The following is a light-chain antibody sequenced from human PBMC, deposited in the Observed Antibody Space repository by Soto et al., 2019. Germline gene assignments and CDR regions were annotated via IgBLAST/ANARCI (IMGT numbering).Light chain of an antibody. CDR1: QSVSSF. V-gene: IGKV1-33*01. CDR2: AAS. CDR3: HQYDNVPQT. J-gene: IGKJ2*01. Sequence: DVQMTQSPSSLSASVGDRVTITCRASQSVSSFLNWYQQKPGKAPNLLIYAASSLQSGVPSRFSGSGSGTHFTFTISSLQPEDSASYYCHQYDNVPQTFGQGTKLEIK.